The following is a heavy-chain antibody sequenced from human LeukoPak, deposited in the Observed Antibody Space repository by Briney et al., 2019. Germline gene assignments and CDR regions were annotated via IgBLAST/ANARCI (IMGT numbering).Heavy chain of an antibody. J-gene: IGHJ3*02. CDR1: GFIFDDYA. CDR2: ITWGRDNL. V-gene: IGHV3-9*01. CDR3: ARDIPSMVRGVIVAFDI. D-gene: IGHD3-10*01. Sequence: GGSLRLSCAVPGFIFDDYAMHWVRQAPGKGLEWVSGITWGRDNLAYAASVKGRFTISRDNAKNSLYLQMSSLRAEDAAVYYCARDIPSMVRGVIVAFDIWGQGTMVTVSS.